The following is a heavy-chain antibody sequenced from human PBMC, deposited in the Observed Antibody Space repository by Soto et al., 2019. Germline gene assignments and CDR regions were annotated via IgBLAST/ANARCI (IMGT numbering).Heavy chain of an antibody. Sequence: QVQLVQSGAEVKKPGASVKVSCKASGYTFTSYAMDWVRQAPGQRLEWMGWINAGNGNTKYSQKFQGRVTITRDTSASTAYMELSSLRSEDTAVYYCARYYGDYNYYGMDVWGQGTTVTVSS. D-gene: IGHD4-17*01. J-gene: IGHJ6*02. CDR2: INAGNGNT. V-gene: IGHV1-3*01. CDR3: ARYYGDYNYYGMDV. CDR1: GYTFTSYA.